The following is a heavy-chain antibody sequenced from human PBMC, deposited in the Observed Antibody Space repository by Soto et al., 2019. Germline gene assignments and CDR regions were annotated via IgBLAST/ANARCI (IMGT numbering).Heavy chain of an antibody. CDR1: GFTCSSYG. V-gene: IGHV3-23*01. Sequence: PRGSLRLSCAASGFTCSSYGMSWVRQAPGKGLERVSSISNSGSEIFYAASVKGRFTISRDSSKNTLYLEMSSLRPEDTAVYYCVRRGYNWQFSDYWGQGTLVTVSS. D-gene: IGHD6-25*01. CDR2: ISNSGSEI. J-gene: IGHJ4*02. CDR3: VRRGYNWQFSDY.